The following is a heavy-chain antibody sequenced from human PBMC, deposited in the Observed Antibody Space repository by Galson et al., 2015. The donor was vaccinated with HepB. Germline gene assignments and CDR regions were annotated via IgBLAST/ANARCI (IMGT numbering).Heavy chain of an antibody. Sequence: SLRLSCAASGFTFSSYAIHWVRQAPGKGLEWVAVISYDGSNKYYADSVKGRFTISRDNSKNTLYLQMNSLRAEDTAVYYCARDYDFWSGYYVGAFDIWGQGTMVTVSS. CDR1: GFTFSSYA. CDR3: ARDYDFWSGYYVGAFDI. D-gene: IGHD3-3*01. V-gene: IGHV3-30*04. J-gene: IGHJ3*02. CDR2: ISYDGSNK.